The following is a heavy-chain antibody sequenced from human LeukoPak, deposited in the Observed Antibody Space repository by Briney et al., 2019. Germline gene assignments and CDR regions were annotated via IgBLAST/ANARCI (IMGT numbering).Heavy chain of an antibody. Sequence: PGRSLRLSCAASGFTFSGYAIHWVRQAPGKGLEWVAVISSDGRDKHHADSVKGRFTISRDNSKNTLYPQTNSLRAEDTAVYYCARDLRRIADYYFDYWGQGTLVTVSS. CDR1: GFTFSGYA. CDR3: ARDLRRIADYYFDY. J-gene: IGHJ4*02. D-gene: IGHD6-13*01. V-gene: IGHV3-30*03. CDR2: ISSDGRDK.